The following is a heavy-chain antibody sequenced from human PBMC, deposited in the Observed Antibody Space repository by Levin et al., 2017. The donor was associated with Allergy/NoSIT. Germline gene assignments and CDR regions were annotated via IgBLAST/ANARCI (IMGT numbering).Heavy chain of an antibody. J-gene: IGHJ4*02. Sequence: PSETLSLTCAVYGGSFSGYYWSWIRQPPGKGLEWIGEINHSGSTNYNPSLKSRVTISVDTSKNQFSLKLSSVTAADTAVYYCAREGTTGTITSPSYWGQGTLVTVSS. CDR2: INHSGST. CDR1: GGSFSGYY. V-gene: IGHV4-34*01. D-gene: IGHD1-1*01. CDR3: AREGTTGTITSPSY.